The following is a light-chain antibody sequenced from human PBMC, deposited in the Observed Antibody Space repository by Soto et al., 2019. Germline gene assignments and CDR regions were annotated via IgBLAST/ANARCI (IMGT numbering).Light chain of an antibody. V-gene: IGLV4-60*03. CDR3: ETWDSNTRV. Sequence: QSVLTQSSSASASLGSSVKLTCTLSSGHSSYIIAWHRRQPGKAPRYLMKLEGSGSYNKGSGVPDRFSGSSSGADRYLTISNLQSEDEADYYCETWDSNTRVFGGGTQLTVL. J-gene: IGLJ3*02. CDR1: SGHSSYI. CDR2: LEGSGSY.